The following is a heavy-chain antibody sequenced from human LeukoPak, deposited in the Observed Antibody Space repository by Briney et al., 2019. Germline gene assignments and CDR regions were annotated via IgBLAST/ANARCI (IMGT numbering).Heavy chain of an antibody. D-gene: IGHD3-10*01. V-gene: IGHV3-53*01. J-gene: IGHJ4*02. CDR1: GFTVSSNY. CDR2: IYSGGST. Sequence: GGSLRLSCAASGFTVSSNYMSWVRQAPGKGLEWVSVIYSGGSTYYADSVKGRFTISRDNSKNTLYLQMNSLRVEDTAVYYCAKEMGDYGSGSYHYWGQGTLVTVSS. CDR3: AKEMGDYGSGSYHY.